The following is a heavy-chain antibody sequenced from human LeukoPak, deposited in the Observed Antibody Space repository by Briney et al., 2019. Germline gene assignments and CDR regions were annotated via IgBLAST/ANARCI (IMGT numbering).Heavy chain of an antibody. D-gene: IGHD3-22*01. V-gene: IGHV1-8*01. CDR1: GYTFTSYD. J-gene: IGHJ4*02. CDR2: TNPNSGNT. CDR3: ATDYYDSRGFDY. Sequence: ASVKVSCKASGYTFTSYDINWVRQATGQGLEWMGWTNPNSGNTGYAQKFQGRVTMTRNTSISTAYMELSSLRSEDTAVYYCATDYYDSRGFDYWGQGTLVTVSS.